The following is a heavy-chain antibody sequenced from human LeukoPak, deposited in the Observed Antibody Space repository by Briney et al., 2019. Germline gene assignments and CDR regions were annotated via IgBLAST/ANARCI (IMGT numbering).Heavy chain of an antibody. CDR1: GFTFDDYA. V-gene: IGHV3-9*01. J-gene: IGHJ4*02. CDR2: ISWNSGSI. D-gene: IGHD6-13*01. Sequence: PGGSLRLSCAASGFTFDDYAMHWVRQAPGKALEWVSGISWNSGSIGYADSVKGRFTISRDNAKNSLYLQMNSLRAEDTALYYCAQGIAAAAGQFDYWGQGTLVTVSS. CDR3: AQGIAAAAGQFDY.